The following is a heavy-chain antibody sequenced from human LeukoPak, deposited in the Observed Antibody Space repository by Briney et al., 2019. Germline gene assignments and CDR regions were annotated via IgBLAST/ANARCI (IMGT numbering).Heavy chain of an antibody. D-gene: IGHD3-3*01. Sequence: GGSLRLSCAASGFTFSSYSMNWVRQAPGKGLEWVSYISSSSSTIYYADSVKGRFTISRDNAKNSLYLQMNSLRAEDTAVYYCARSVLESHDPFDPWGQGTLVTVSS. CDR2: ISSSSSTI. CDR1: GFTFSSYS. V-gene: IGHV3-48*01. CDR3: ARSVLESHDPFDP. J-gene: IGHJ5*02.